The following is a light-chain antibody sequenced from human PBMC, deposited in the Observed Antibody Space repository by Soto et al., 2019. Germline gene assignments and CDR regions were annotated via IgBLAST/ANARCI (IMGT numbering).Light chain of an antibody. V-gene: IGKV3-20*01. CDR3: HQYATSPQT. CDR2: GPS. J-gene: IGKJ1*01. Sequence: EIVLTQSPGTLSLSPGERDTLSCRASQSVPKNYLAWYQQKPGQAPRILIYGPSSRATGIPDRFSGSGSGTDFTLSISRLEPEDFAVYYCHQYATSPQTCGQGTKVEIK. CDR1: QSVPKNY.